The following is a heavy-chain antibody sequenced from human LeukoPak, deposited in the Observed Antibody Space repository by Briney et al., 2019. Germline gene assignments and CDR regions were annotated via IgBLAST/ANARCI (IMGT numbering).Heavy chain of an antibody. V-gene: IGHV5-51*01. Sequence: GESLKISCKGSGYSFTTYWITWVRQMPGKGLEWMGIIYPGDSDTRYSPSSQGQVTISADRSINTAYLQWSSLKASDTAMYYCARRSSIAEYFQVWGQGTLVTVSS. J-gene: IGHJ1*01. CDR2: IYPGDSDT. D-gene: IGHD6-19*01. CDR1: GYSFTTYW. CDR3: ARRSSIAEYFQV.